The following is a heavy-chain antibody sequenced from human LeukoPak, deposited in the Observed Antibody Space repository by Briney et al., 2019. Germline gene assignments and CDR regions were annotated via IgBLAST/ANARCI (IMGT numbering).Heavy chain of an antibody. CDR3: ARDRNWNDLSLPFDY. V-gene: IGHV3-48*03. Sequence: PGGSRRLSCAASGFTFSSYEMNWVRQAPGKGLEWVSYISSSGSTIYYADSVKGRFTISRDNAKNSLYLQMNSLRAEDTAVYYCARDRNWNDLSLPFDYWGQGTLVTVSS. CDR1: GFTFSSYE. J-gene: IGHJ4*02. CDR2: ISSSGSTI. D-gene: IGHD1-1*01.